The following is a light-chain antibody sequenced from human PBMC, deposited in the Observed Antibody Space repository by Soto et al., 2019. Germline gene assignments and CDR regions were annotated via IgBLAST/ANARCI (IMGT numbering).Light chain of an antibody. CDR2: GAS. CDR1: QSVSSK. CDR3: QHYGASHTWT. J-gene: IGKJ1*01. V-gene: IGKV3-20*01. Sequence: EIVMTHSPSTLSVSPGGRSNLSCRASQSVSSKLAWYQQKPGQAPRLLIYGASSRATGISDRFSGWGSGTDFTLVISRLETEDFAVYYCQHYGASHTWTFGQGTKVDIK.